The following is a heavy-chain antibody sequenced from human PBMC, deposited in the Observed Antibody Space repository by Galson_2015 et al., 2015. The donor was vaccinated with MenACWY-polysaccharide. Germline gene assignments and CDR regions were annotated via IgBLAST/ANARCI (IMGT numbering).Heavy chain of an antibody. D-gene: IGHD5-24*01. CDR3: ASHFMAAGN. Sequence: QSGAEVKKPGESLKISCKASGYSFTNYWIGWVRQMPGKGLEWMGIIYPGDSDTRYSPPFKGQVTISADKSSNTAYLQLTNLRASDGAMYYCASHFMAAGNWGQGTLVTVSS. CDR2: IYPGDSDT. CDR1: GYSFTNYW. J-gene: IGHJ4*02. V-gene: IGHV5-51*01.